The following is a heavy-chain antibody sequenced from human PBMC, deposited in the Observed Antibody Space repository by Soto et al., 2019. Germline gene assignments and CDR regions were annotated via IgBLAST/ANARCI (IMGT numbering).Heavy chain of an antibody. D-gene: IGHD5-12*01. Sequence: PSETLSLTCTVSGGSISSSSYYWGWIRQPPGRGLEWIGSIYYSGSTYYNPSLKSRVTISVDTSKNQFSLKLSSVTAADTAVYYCARHISRSTQWLPYYYYGMDVWGQGTTVTVSS. CDR1: GGSISSSSYY. CDR3: ARHISRSTQWLPYYYYGMDV. CDR2: IYYSGST. J-gene: IGHJ6*02. V-gene: IGHV4-39*01.